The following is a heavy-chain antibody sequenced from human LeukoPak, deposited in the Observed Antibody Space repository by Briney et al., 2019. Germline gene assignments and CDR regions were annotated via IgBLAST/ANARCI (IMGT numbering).Heavy chain of an antibody. CDR2: IYYSGST. J-gene: IGHJ4*02. D-gene: IGHD5/OR15-5a*01. V-gene: IGHV4-59*08. Sequence: SETLSLTCTVSGASMSNYYWSWIRQPPGKGLEWIGYIYYSGSTNCNPSLKSRLTISVDTSKNQFSLNLSSVTAADTAVYYCARHSSVRSPFDYWGQGTLVTVSS. CDR3: ARHSSVRSPFDY. CDR1: GASMSNYY.